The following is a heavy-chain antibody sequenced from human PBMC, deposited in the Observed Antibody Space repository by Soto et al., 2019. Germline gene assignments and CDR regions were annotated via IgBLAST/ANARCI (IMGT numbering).Heavy chain of an antibody. V-gene: IGHV5-51*01. CDR1: GYSFTSYW. J-gene: IGHJ3*02. D-gene: IGHD5-12*01. CDR2: IYPGDSDT. Sequence: GESLKISCKGSGYSFTSYWIGWVRQMPGKGLEWMGIIYPGDSDTRYSPSFQGQVTISADKSISTAYLQWSSLKASDTAMYYCARQIRYSGYVGAFDIWGQGTMVTVSS. CDR3: ARQIRYSGYVGAFDI.